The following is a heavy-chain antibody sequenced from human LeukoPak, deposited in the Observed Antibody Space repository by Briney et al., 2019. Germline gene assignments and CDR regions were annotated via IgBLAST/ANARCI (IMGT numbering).Heavy chain of an antibody. CDR3: ARVRKRRGRYFDWLLSFNSHAFDI. J-gene: IGHJ3*02. Sequence: ASVKVSCKASGYTFTSYAMNWVRLAPGEGLEWMGWINTNTGNPTCAQGFTGRFVFSLDTSVSTAYLQISSLKAEDTAVYYCARVRKRRGRYFDWLLSFNSHAFDIWGQGTMVTVSS. CDR1: GYTFTSYA. CDR2: INTNTGNP. D-gene: IGHD3-9*01. V-gene: IGHV7-4-1*02.